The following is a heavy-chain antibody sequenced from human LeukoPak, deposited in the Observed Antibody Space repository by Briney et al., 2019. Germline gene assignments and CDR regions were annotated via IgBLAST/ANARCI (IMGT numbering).Heavy chain of an antibody. CDR1: GGSFSGYY. CDR3: ARGSQYYYDSSGYYSHDY. CDR2: INHSGTT. Sequence: PSETLSLTCAVYGGSFSGYYWSWIRQPPGEGLEWIGEINHSGTTNYNPSLKSRFTISVDTSKNQFSLMLSAVTAADTAVYYCARGSQYYYDSSGYYSHDYWGQGTLVTVSS. D-gene: IGHD3-22*01. J-gene: IGHJ4*02. V-gene: IGHV4-34*01.